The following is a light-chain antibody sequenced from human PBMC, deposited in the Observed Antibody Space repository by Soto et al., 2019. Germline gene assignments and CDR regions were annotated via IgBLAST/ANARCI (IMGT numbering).Light chain of an antibody. J-gene: IGKJ5*01. CDR2: DAS. CDR3: QQRTNWLLT. CDR1: QSVSNS. Sequence: EIVLTQSPATLSLSPGERATLSCRACQSVSNSLAWYQQKPGQAPRLLIYDASNRVTGIPARFSGSGSGADFTLTISSLEPEDFAVYYCQQRTNWLLTFGQGTRLEIK. V-gene: IGKV3-11*01.